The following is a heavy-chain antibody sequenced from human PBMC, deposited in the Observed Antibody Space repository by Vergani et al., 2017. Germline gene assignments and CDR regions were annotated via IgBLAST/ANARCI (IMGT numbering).Heavy chain of an antibody. Sequence: EVQLLESGGGLVQPGGSLRLSCAASGFTFSSYAMSWVRQAPGKGLEWVSAISGSGGSTYYADSVKGRFTISRDNSKNTLYLQMNSLTAEDTAVYYCAANRWEVGAVDYWGQGTLVTVSS. CDR2: ISGSGGST. D-gene: IGHD1-26*01. J-gene: IGHJ4*02. V-gene: IGHV3-23*01. CDR1: GFTFSSYA. CDR3: AANRWEVGAVDY.